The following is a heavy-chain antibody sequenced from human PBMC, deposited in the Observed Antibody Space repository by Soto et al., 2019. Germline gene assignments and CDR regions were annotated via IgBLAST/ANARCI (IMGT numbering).Heavy chain of an antibody. CDR3: ARDRHVLRFLEWLLEDYYMDV. V-gene: IGHV3-11*01. CDR1: GFTFSDYY. CDR2: ISSSGSTI. J-gene: IGHJ6*03. D-gene: IGHD3-3*01. Sequence: GGSLRLSCAASGFTFSDYYMSWIRQAPGKGLEWVSYISSSGSTIYYADSVKGRFTISRDNAKNSLYLQMNSLRAEDTAVYYCARDRHVLRFLEWLLEDYYMDVWGKGTTVTVS.